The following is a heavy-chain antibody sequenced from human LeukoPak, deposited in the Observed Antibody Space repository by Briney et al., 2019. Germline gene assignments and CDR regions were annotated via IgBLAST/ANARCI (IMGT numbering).Heavy chain of an antibody. CDR2: ISSSSSYI. J-gene: IGHJ6*03. Sequence: GGSLRLSCAASGFTFSGYSMNWVRQAPGKGLEWVSSISSSSSYIYYADSVKGRFTISRDNAKNSLYLQMNSLRAEDTAVYYCARALVVITHYYYYMDVWGKGTTVTVSS. CDR3: ARALVVITHYYYYMDV. V-gene: IGHV3-21*01. CDR1: GFTFSGYS. D-gene: IGHD3-22*01.